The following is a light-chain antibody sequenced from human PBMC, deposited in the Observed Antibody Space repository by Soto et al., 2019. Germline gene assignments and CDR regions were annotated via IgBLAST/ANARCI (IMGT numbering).Light chain of an antibody. CDR3: RQDSNFLHS. Sequence: AIQMTQSPSSLSASVGDRVTITCRASQGIGNDLAWYQQRPGKAPKLLIYAASSLQSGVPSRFSGSGSGKDFTLTTSSLESGDFATYYCRQDSNFLHSFGGGPKVEIK. CDR1: QGIGND. V-gene: IGKV1-6*01. CDR2: AAS. J-gene: IGKJ4*01.